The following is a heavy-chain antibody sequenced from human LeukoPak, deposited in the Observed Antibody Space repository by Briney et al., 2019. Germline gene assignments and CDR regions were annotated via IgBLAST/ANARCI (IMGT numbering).Heavy chain of an antibody. D-gene: IGHD2-15*01. CDR1: GFTVSSNY. J-gene: IGHJ3*02. Sequence: GGSLRLSCAASGFTVSSNYMSWVRQAPGKGLEWVSVIYSGGSTYYADSVKGRFTISRDNSKNILYLQMNSPIAEDTAVYYCARGNRIGYCSGGSCYSGAFDIWGQGTMVTVSS. CDR3: ARGNRIGYCSGGSCYSGAFDI. CDR2: IYSGGST. V-gene: IGHV3-53*05.